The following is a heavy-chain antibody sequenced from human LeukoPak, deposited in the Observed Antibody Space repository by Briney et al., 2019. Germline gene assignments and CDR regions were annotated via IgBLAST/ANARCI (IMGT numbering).Heavy chain of an antibody. J-gene: IGHJ4*02. V-gene: IGHV3-15*01. CDR3: TTDQRDYYDSSGYNRE. Sequence: GGSLRLSCAASGFTFSNAWMSWVRQAPGKGLERVGRIKSKTDGGTTDYAAPVKGRFTISRDDSKNTLYLQMNSLKTEDTAVYYCTTDQRDYYDSSGYNREWGQGTLVTVSS. CDR2: IKSKTDGGTT. CDR1: GFTFSNAW. D-gene: IGHD3-22*01.